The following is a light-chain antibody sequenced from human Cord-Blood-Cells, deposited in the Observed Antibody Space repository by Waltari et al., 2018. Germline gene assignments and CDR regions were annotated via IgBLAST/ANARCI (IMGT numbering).Light chain of an antibody. CDR1: LSFSSY. Sequence: EIVLTQSPATLSFSLGERATLSCRASLSFSSYLAWYQHKPGQAPRPLTYDASNRATGIPASFSGSESGTDFTLTISSLEPDDIGVYDCQQRSTWPIPCSQGTRLEIK. V-gene: IGKV3-11*01. CDR3: QQRSTWPIP. CDR2: DAS. J-gene: IGKJ5*01.